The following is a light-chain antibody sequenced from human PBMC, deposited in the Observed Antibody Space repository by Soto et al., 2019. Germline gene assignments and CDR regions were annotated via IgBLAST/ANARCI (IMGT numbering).Light chain of an antibody. CDR1: SSDVGGNKY. V-gene: IGLV2-14*01. CDR3: CSSTITNNAL. CDR2: DVS. J-gene: IGLJ2*01. Sequence: QSALTQPASVSGSPGQSITISCTGTSSDVGGNKYVSWYRQHPGKAPKLIIYDVSSRPSGVSDRFSGSKSGNTASLTISGLQAEDESDYYCCSSTITNNALFGVGTKFTV.